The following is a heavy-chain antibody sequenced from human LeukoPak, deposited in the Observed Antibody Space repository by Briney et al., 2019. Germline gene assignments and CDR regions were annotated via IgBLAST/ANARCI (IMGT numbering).Heavy chain of an antibody. V-gene: IGHV1-2*02. J-gene: IGHJ4*02. CDR2: INPNSGGT. CDR1: GYTFTGYY. D-gene: IGHD6-13*01. CDR3: ARGRQQLRVYFDY. Sequence: ASVKVSCKASGYTFTGYYMHWVRQAPGQGLEWMGWINPNSGGTNYAQKFQGRVTMTRDASISTAYMELSRLRSDDTAVYYCARGRQQLRVYFDYWGQGTLVTVSS.